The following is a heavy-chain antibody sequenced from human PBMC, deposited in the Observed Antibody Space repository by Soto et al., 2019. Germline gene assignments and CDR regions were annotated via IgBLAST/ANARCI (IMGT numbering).Heavy chain of an antibody. J-gene: IGHJ3*02. D-gene: IGHD3-22*01. CDR3: ATLPQSYYYDSSGYPDDAFDI. CDR1: GGTFSSYA. Sequence: GASVKVSCKASGGTFSSYAISWVRQAPGQGLEWIGGIIPIFGTANYAQKFQGRVTITADESTSTAYMELSSLRSEDTAVYYCATLPQSYYYDSSGYPDDAFDIWGQGTMVTVSS. CDR2: IIPIFGTA. V-gene: IGHV1-69*13.